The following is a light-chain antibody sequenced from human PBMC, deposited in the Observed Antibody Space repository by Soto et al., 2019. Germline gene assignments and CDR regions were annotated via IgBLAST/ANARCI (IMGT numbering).Light chain of an antibody. CDR1: QGISNY. J-gene: IGKJ2*01. Sequence: DIQMTQSPSSLSASVGDRVTITCRASQGISNYLAWYQQKPGKVPKLLIYAASTLQSGVPSRFSGSASGTHFTITIISLHPEDVTTYYCQKHNSGPHTFGQGTKLEIK. V-gene: IGKV1-27*01. CDR2: AAS. CDR3: QKHNSGPHT.